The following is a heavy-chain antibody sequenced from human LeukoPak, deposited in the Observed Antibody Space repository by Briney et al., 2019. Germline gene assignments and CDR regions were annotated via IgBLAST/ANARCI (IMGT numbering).Heavy chain of an antibody. CDR3: ASAHYGDYEGFANLNF. CDR1: GFTVSSNY. D-gene: IGHD4-17*01. V-gene: IGHV3-66*01. J-gene: IGHJ4*02. CDR2: IYSGGST. Sequence: GGSLRLSCAASGFTVSSNYMSWVRQAPGKGLEWVSAIYSGGSTYYADSVKGRFTISRDNSKNTLYLQMNSLRAEDTAVYYCASAHYGDYEGFANLNFWGQGTLVTVSS.